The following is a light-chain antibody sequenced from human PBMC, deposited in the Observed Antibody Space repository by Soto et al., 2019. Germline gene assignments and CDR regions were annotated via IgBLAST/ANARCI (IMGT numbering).Light chain of an antibody. CDR3: QQYNDWPLT. V-gene: IGKV3-15*01. Sequence: EVVMTQSPATLSVSPGDKVSLSCRANQTISNTLGWYQQKPGQAPRLLIHGAFIRAAGVPARFSGSGSGTEFTLTISSLQSEDSAVYYCQQYNDWPLTFGGGTKVDIK. J-gene: IGKJ4*01. CDR1: QTISNT. CDR2: GAF.